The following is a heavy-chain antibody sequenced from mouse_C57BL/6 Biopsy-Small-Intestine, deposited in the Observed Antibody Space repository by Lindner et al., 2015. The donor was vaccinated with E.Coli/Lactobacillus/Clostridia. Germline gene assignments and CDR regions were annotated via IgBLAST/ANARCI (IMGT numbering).Heavy chain of an antibody. V-gene: IGHV1-20*01. CDR3: ARDYDGSYIGYAMDY. D-gene: IGHD1-1*01. J-gene: IGHJ4*01. CDR1: GCSFTGYF. Sequence: VQLQESGPELVKPGASVKISCKASGCSFTGYFMNWVKQSHGKSLEWIGRINPYNGDTFYNQKFKGKATLTVDKSSSTAHMELRSLTSEDSAVYYCARDYDGSYIGYAMDYWGQGTSVTVSS. CDR2: INPYNGDT.